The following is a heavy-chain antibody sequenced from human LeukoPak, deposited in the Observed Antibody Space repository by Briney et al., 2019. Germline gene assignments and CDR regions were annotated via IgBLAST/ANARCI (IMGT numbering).Heavy chain of an antibody. CDR1: GYTFTGYY. CDR3: ARARIAAAGTYRP. V-gene: IGHV1-2*02. Sequence: ASVKVSCKASGYTFTGYYMHWVRQAPGQGLEWMGWINPNSGGTNYAQTFQGRVTMTRETSISTAYMELSRLRSDDTAVYYCARARIAAAGTYRPWGQGTLVTVSS. D-gene: IGHD6-13*01. CDR2: INPNSGGT. J-gene: IGHJ5*02.